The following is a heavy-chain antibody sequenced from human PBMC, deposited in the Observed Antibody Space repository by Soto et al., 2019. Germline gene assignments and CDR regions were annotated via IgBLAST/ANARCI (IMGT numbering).Heavy chain of an antibody. D-gene: IGHD4-17*01. CDR2: IYYIGNT. CDR3: GAQDYVAKGYRFET. Sequence: QLQLQESGPGLVKPSETLSLTCTVSGGSISSSSSYWGWIRQPPGKGLEWIGSIYYIGNTYYNPSHKRRVAISIDSSKTRFYLKLNSVTSADTAVYYCGAQDYVAKGYRFETWGQGTLVTVSS. V-gene: IGHV4-39*01. J-gene: IGHJ5*02. CDR1: GGSISSSSSY.